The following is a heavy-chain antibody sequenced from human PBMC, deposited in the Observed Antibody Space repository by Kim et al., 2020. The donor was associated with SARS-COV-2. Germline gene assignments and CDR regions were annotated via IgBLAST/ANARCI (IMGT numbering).Heavy chain of an antibody. CDR1: GFTFSSYS. V-gene: IGHV3-48*04. D-gene: IGHD3-9*01. CDR3: VLDADWAFDV. J-gene: IGHJ3*01. CDR2: ACRSNGTT. Sequence: GGSLRLACAASGFTFSSYSVNWVRQAPGRWLEWVSYACRSNGTTYADSVKGRFTISRDNAKNSLYLQTNSLRVEDTAVYYWVLDADWAFDVWGQGTMVTVSS.